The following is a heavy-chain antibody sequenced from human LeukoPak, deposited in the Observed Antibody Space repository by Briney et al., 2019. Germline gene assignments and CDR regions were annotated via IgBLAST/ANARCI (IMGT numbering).Heavy chain of an antibody. Sequence: GGSLRLSCAASGLTFSGYVMHWVGKAPGTGLGWVAVIAYDGSNKYYADSVKGRFTISRDNSKNTLFLQMNSLRAEDTAVYYCADLGITMIGGVWGKGTTVTISS. CDR2: IAYDGSNK. D-gene: IGHD3-10*02. CDR3: ADLGITMIGGV. J-gene: IGHJ6*04. CDR1: GLTFSGYV. V-gene: IGHV3-30*04.